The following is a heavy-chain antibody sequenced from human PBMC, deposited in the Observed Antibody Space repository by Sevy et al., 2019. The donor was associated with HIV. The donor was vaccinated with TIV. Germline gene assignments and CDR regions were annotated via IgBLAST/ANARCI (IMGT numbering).Heavy chain of an antibody. CDR3: VRVRAFLLFGELPRYRFDS. J-gene: IGHJ4*02. V-gene: IGHV3-7*04. CDR1: GFTLSSYW. Sequence: GGSLRLSCVASGFTLSSYWMSWVRQVPGQGLEWVADIKQDGSDKNYLDSVKGRFTISRDNAKKSRYLQMNNLRVEDTALYYCVRVRAFLLFGELPRYRFDSWGQGTLLTVSS. CDR2: IKQDGSDK. D-gene: IGHD3-10*01.